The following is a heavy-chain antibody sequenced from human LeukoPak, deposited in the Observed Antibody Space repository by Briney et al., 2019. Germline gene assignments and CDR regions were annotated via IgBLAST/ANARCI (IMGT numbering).Heavy chain of an antibody. CDR1: GFTFSSYA. CDR2: ISGSGGST. Sequence: GGSLRLSCVASGFTFSSYAMSWVRQAPGKGLEWVSAISGSGGSTYYADSVKGRFTISRDNSKNTLYLQMNSLRAEDTAVYYCAKDDCSSTSCYNFDYWGQGTLVTVSS. V-gene: IGHV3-23*01. J-gene: IGHJ4*02. D-gene: IGHD2-2*02. CDR3: AKDDCSSTSCYNFDY.